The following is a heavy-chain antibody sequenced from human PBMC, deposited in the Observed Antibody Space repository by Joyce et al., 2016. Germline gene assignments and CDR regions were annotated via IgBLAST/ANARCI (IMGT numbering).Heavy chain of an antibody. Sequence: QMQLVQSGPEVKKPGTSVKVSCKASGFTFTSSAMQWVRQARGQRLEWIGWIVVGSGNTNYAQKYQERVTITRDMSTSTAYMELSSLRSEYTAVYYCAAAPDYYDSSGYYYSAFDIWGQGTMVTVSS. CDR2: IVVGSGNT. D-gene: IGHD3-22*01. CDR1: GFTFTSSA. V-gene: IGHV1-58*02. CDR3: AAAPDYYDSSGYYYSAFDI. J-gene: IGHJ3*02.